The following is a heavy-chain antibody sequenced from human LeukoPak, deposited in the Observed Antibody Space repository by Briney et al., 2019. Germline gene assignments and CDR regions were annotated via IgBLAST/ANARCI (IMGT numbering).Heavy chain of an antibody. J-gene: IGHJ4*02. V-gene: IGHV1-24*01. Sequence: ASVKVSCKVSGYTLTELSMHWVRQAPGKGLEWMGGFDPEDGETIYAKKFKGRVTMTEDTYTDTAYMELSSLRSEDTAVYYCATAGLLGWYSSGWSNFDYWGQGTLVTVSS. CDR3: ATAGLLGWYSSGWSNFDY. CDR1: GYTLTELS. CDR2: FDPEDGET. D-gene: IGHD6-19*01.